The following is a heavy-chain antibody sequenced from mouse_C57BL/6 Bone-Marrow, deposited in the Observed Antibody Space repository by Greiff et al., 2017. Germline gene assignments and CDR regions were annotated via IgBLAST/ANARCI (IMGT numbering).Heavy chain of an antibody. CDR1: GYTFTDYN. Sequence: EVKLMESGPELVKPGASVKIPCKASGYTFTDYNMDWVKQSHGKSLEWIGDINPNNGGTIYNQKFQGKATLTVDKSSSAAYMELRSLTSEDTAVDYRARPTGRGPYWYSDVWGTGTTVTVSS. J-gene: IGHJ1*03. V-gene: IGHV1-18*01. CDR3: ARPTGRGPYWYSDV. CDR2: INPNNGGT.